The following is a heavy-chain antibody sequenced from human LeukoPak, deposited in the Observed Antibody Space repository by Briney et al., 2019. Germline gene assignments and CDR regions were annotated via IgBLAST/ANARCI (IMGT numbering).Heavy chain of an antibody. V-gene: IGHV2-70*11. J-gene: IGHJ4*02. D-gene: IGHD3-16*01. CDR3: ARIRFGDGPPLPFDY. CDR1: GFSLSASGMC. Sequence: SGPTLVKPTQTLTLTCTFSGFSLSASGMCVSWIRQPPGKALEWLARIDWDDDKYYSTSLKTRLTISKDTSKNQVVLTMTNMDPVDTATYYCARIRFGDGPPLPFDYWGQGTLVTVSS. CDR2: IDWDDDK.